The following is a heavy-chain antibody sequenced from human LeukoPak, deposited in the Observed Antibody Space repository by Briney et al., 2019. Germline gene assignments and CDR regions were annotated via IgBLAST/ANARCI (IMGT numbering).Heavy chain of an antibody. D-gene: IGHD3-10*01. Sequence: ASVKVSCKASGYTFSSYDINWVRQATGQGLEWMGWMNPTSGNTGYAQKFQGRVTMTRNTSISTAYMELSSLRSEDTAVYYCARGFLYDSGSYAMGDHWGQGTLVTVSS. V-gene: IGHV1-8*01. CDR1: GYTFSSYD. CDR2: MNPTSGNT. J-gene: IGHJ4*02. CDR3: ARGFLYDSGSYAMGDH.